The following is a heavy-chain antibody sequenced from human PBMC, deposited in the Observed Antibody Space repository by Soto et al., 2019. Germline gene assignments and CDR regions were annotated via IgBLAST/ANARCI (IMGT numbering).Heavy chain of an antibody. CDR2: MSGNGGRI. Sequence: EVQLLESGGGLVQPGGSLRLSCAVSGFTFSNYAMTWVRQAPGKGLEWVSLMSGNGGRIVYADSVKGRFTISRDNSKNTLYLQMNSLRAEDTAVYYCAREPDIVVVPAASGMDVWGQGTTVTVSS. D-gene: IGHD2-2*01. CDR1: GFTFSNYA. V-gene: IGHV3-23*01. J-gene: IGHJ6*02. CDR3: AREPDIVVVPAASGMDV.